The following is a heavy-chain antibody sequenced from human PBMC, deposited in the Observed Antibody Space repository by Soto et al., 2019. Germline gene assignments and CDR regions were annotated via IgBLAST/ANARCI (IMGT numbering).Heavy chain of an antibody. V-gene: IGHV3-30-3*01. D-gene: IGHD6-19*01. CDR2: ISHDGINK. Sequence: QVRLVESGGGVFQPGRSLRLSFTAFGFSFSSYAMYWFRQPPGKGLEWVAVISHDGINKHYADSVKGRVTVSRDNSNHSLDLQLNSLRGEDAAMYYCARDMYSSDYFVKWFEPWGQGTLVTVSS. CDR3: ARDMYSSDYFVKWFEP. CDR1: GFSFSSYA. J-gene: IGHJ5*02.